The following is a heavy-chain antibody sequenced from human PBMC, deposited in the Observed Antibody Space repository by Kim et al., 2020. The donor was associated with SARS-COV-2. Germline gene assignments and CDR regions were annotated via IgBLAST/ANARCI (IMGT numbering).Heavy chain of an antibody. Sequence: YAESGKGRFTISRTNAKNSVYLQMNSLRVEETAMYYCARDERAVADPFDYWGQGTQVTVSS. J-gene: IGHJ4*02. V-gene: IGHV3-21*01. CDR3: ARDERAVADPFDY. D-gene: IGHD6-19*01.